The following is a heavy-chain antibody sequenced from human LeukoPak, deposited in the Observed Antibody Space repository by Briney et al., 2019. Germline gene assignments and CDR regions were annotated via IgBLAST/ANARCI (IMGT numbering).Heavy chain of an antibody. CDR2: INPNSGGT. CDR3: ASRVTGTTGFDY. D-gene: IGHD1-20*01. V-gene: IGHV1-2*02. Sequence: ASVKLSCKASGYTFTGYYMHWVRQAPGQGLEWMGWINPNSGGTNYAQKFQGRVTMTRDTSISTAYMELSRLRSDDTAVYYCASRVTGTTGFDYWGQGTLVTVSS. CDR1: GYTFTGYY. J-gene: IGHJ4*02.